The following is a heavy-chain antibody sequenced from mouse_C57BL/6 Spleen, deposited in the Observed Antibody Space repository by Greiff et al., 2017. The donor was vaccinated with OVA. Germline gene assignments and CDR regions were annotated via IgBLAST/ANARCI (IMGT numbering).Heavy chain of an antibody. Sequence: EVQLQQSGPELVKPGASVKISCKASGYTFTDYYMNWVKQSHGKSLEWIGDINPNNGGTSYNQKFKGKATLTVDKSSSTAYMELLSLTSEDSAFYYCARTETHFYYFDYWGQGTTLTVSS. CDR3: ARTETHFYYFDY. D-gene: IGHD1-2*01. CDR1: GYTFTDYY. J-gene: IGHJ2*01. CDR2: INPNNGGT. V-gene: IGHV1-26*01.